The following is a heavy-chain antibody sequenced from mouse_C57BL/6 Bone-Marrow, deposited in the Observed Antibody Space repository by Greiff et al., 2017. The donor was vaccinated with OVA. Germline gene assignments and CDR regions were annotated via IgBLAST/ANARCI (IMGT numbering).Heavy chain of an antibody. CDR1: GYTFTSYW. CDR2: IDPSDSYT. CDR3: ARLKAYSNYFDY. J-gene: IGHJ2*01. V-gene: IGHV1-50*01. D-gene: IGHD2-10*01. Sequence: QVQLQQPGAELVKPGASVKLSCKASGYTFTSYWMQWVKPRPGQGLEWIGEIDPSDSYTNYNQKFKGKATLTVDTSSSTAYMQLSSLTSEDSAVYYCARLKAYSNYFDYWGQGTTLTVSS.